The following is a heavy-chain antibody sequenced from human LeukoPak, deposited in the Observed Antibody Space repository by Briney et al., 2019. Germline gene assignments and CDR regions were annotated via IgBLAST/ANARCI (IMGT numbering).Heavy chain of an antibody. J-gene: IGHJ4*02. CDR2: ISGSGTTI. Sequence: GGSLRLSCAASGFTFSDYYVTWIRQAPGKGLEWVSYISGSGTTIYYAGSVKGRFTVSRDNAKNSLFLQMNSLRAEDTAVYYCARDPYYYASENWGQGTLVTVSS. CDR3: ARDPYYYASEN. D-gene: IGHD3-10*01. V-gene: IGHV3-11*04. CDR1: GFTFSDYY.